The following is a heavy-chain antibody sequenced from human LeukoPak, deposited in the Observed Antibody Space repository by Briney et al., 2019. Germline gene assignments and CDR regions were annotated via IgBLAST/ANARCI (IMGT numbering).Heavy chain of an antibody. CDR3: ARHPGPFDY. V-gene: IGHV4-61*02. Sequence: PSETLSLTCTVSGGSISSGSYYWSWIRQPAGRGLEWIGRIYTSGSTNYNPSLKSRVTISVDTSKNQFSLKLSSVTAADTAVYYCARHPGPFDYWGQGTLVTVSS. CDR1: GGSISSGSYY. CDR2: IYTSGST. J-gene: IGHJ4*02.